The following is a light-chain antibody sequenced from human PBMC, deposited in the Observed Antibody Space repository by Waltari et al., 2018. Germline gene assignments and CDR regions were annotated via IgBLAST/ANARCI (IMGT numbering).Light chain of an antibody. Sequence: DIQLTQSPSSLSASVGGRVTITCRASESISLYLNWDQQKPGKAPNLLLYGASALRTGVPARVSGSGSGTDFTLTITSLQPDDFAVYICQQSLTTPYTFGQGTKLE. V-gene: IGKV1-39*01. CDR3: QQSLTTPYT. CDR1: ESISLY. CDR2: GAS. J-gene: IGKJ2*01.